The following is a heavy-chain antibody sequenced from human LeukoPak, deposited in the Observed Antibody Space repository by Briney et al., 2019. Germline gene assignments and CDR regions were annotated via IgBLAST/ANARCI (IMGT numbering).Heavy chain of an antibody. V-gene: IGHV3-30*18. CDR1: GFTFINFG. CDR3: AKSVQLEPEGH. D-gene: IGHD1-1*01. Sequence: GGSLRLSCAESGFTFINFGMHWVGQAPGTGLEGVAVISYDGNNTYYADSVKGRCTISRDNSKNTLYLQMNSLRAEDTAVYYCAKSVQLEPEGHWGQGTLVTVSS. J-gene: IGHJ4*02. CDR2: ISYDGNNT.